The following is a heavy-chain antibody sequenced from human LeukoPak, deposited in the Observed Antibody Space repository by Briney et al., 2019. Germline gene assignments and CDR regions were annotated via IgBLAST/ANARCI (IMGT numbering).Heavy chain of an antibody. CDR3: AKDSYYYASGSYPTFDY. J-gene: IGHJ4*02. CDR1: GFTFSSYG. Sequence: GGSLRPSCAVSGFTFSSYGMHWVRQAPGKGLEWVAFIRFDGSDKYYVDSVKGRFTISRDNSRNTLYLQMNSLRAEDTAVYYCAKDSYYYASGSYPTFDYWGQGALVTVSS. V-gene: IGHV3-30*02. D-gene: IGHD3-10*01. CDR2: IRFDGSDK.